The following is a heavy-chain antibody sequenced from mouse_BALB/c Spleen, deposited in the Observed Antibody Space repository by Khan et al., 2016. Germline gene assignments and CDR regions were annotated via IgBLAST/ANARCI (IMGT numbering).Heavy chain of an antibody. J-gene: IGHJ2*01. Sequence: VQLKQSGAELVKSGATVKLSCTASGLNIKDTYMHWLKQWPEQGLEWIGKYDPPHGNTTYDPKFQGKATIIADSSSNDAYLHLSTLTPEDTAVDYSARIARKWDQGTALTVSS. CDR2: YDPPHGNT. V-gene: IGHV14-3*02. D-gene: IGHD6-1*01. CDR3: ARIARK. CDR1: GLNIKDTY.